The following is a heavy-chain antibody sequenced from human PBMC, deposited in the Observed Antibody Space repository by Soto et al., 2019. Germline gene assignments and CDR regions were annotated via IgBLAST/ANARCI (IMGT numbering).Heavy chain of an antibody. CDR2: ITDSGGST. J-gene: IGHJ4*02. Sequence: GGSLRLSCAASGFTFSSVAMAWVRQAPGKGLEWVSSITDSGGSTDYADSVKGRFTISRDNSRNTLYLQMNSLRADDTAVYYCAKLYWDPRYFDYWGQGTRVTVSS. CDR1: GFTFSSVA. V-gene: IGHV3-23*01. D-gene: IGHD2-8*02. CDR3: AKLYWDPRYFDY.